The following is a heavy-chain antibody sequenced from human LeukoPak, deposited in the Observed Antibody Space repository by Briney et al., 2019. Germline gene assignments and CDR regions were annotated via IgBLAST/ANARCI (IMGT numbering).Heavy chain of an antibody. CDR2: IYYSGGT. CDR3: ARLWDSSSSLDY. V-gene: IGHV4-59*08. CDR1: GGSISSYY. D-gene: IGHD6-6*01. Sequence: SETLSLTCTVSGGSISSYYWTWIRQPPGKGLGVGWIGYIYYSGGTNYAPPLKSRVTIVIETSKNLVSLKLSSVTAADPAVYYCARLWDSSSSLDYWGPGTLVTVSS. J-gene: IGHJ4*02.